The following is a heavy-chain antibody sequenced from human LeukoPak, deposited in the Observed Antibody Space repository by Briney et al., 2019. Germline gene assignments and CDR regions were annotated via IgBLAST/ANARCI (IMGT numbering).Heavy chain of an antibody. CDR2: ITVYNGNT. CDR3: ARVTLRLGNCYHPHWFDS. V-gene: IGHV1-18*01. D-gene: IGHD2-21*01. CDR1: GYSFTAYG. Sequence: ASVKVSCKASGYSFTAYGIAWVRQAPGQGLEWMGWITVYNGNTNYAQKFQDRVTMTTDTPTSTAYMELRSLRSDDTAVYYCARVTLRLGNCYHPHWFDSWGQGALVTVSS. J-gene: IGHJ5*01.